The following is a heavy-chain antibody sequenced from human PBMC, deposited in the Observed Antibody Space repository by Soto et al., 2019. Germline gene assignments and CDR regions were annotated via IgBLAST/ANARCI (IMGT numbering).Heavy chain of an antibody. D-gene: IGHD3-3*01. J-gene: IGHJ6*02. V-gene: IGHV3-30*18. CDR3: AKERTPSYYDFWSGYSTAYYYYGMDV. Sequence: GSALRLSCAAPGFTFSSYGMHWVRQAPGKGLEWVAGISYDGSNKYYADSVKGRFTISRDNSKNTLYLQMNSLRAEDTAVYYCAKERTPSYYDFWSGYSTAYYYYGMDVWGQGTTVTASS. CDR2: ISYDGSNK. CDR1: GFTFSSYG.